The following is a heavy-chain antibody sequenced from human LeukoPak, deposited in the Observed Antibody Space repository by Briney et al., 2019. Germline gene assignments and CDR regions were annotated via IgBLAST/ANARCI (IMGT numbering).Heavy chain of an antibody. CDR2: INKKGGT. CDR1: SDSISSGDYY. V-gene: IGHV4-30-4*01. Sequence: SETLSLTCTVSSDSISSGDYYWSWIRQPAGKGLEFIGYINKKGGTFYNPPLKSRVSISIDTSKNQFSLKLASVTAADTAVYFCAREHKSYGDYPYYFDSWGQGTLVTVSS. CDR3: AREHKSYGDYPYYFDS. J-gene: IGHJ4*02. D-gene: IGHD4-17*01.